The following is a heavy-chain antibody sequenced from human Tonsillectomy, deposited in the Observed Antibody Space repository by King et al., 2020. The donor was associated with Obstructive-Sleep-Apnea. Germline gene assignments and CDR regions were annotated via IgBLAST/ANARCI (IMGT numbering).Heavy chain of an antibody. Sequence: QLVQSGAEVKKPGASVKVSCKASGYTFTSYDINWVRQATGQGLEWMGWMNPNSGNTGYAQKFQGRVTMTRNTSISTAYMELSSLRSEDTAVYYCARGGDGYCSGGSCYSYIYYFDYWGQGTLVTVSS. CDR3: ARGGDGYCSGGSCYSYIYYFDY. CDR1: GYTFTSYD. V-gene: IGHV1-8*01. J-gene: IGHJ4*02. CDR2: MNPNSGNT. D-gene: IGHD2-15*01.